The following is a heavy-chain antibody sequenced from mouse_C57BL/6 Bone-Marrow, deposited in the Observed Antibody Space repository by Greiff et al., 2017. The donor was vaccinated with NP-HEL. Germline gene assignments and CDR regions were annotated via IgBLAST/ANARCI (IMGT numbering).Heavy chain of an antibody. CDR2: INPSSGYT. Sequence: QVQLQQSGAELARPGASVKMSCKASGYTFTSYTMHWVKQRPGQGLEWIGYINPSSGYTKYKQKFKDKATLTADKSSSTAYMQLSSLTSEDSAVYYCARSIYYDYRYWYFDVWGTGTTVTVSS. CDR1: GYTFTSYT. CDR3: ARSIYYDYRYWYFDV. V-gene: IGHV1-4*01. D-gene: IGHD2-4*01. J-gene: IGHJ1*03.